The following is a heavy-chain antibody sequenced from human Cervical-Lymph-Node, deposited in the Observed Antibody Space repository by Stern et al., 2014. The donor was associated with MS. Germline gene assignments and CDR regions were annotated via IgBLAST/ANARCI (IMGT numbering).Heavy chain of an antibody. CDR2: IYPSDADT. J-gene: IGHJ4*02. Sequence: EVQLVQSGAEVKKPGGSLKISCKTAGYSFTNYWIGWVRQMPGKGLEWMGTIYPSDADTRYSPSFPGQVTISADTSIRTAYLEWMGLSYRSDSDTRRSPSSQGQLIIHADKYIGPAYLQWRSLKASGSGIYYCARGAPPENWGQGTLVTVSS. CDR1: GYSFTNYW. CDR3: SPSSQGQLIIHADKYIGPAYLQWRSLKASGSGIYYCARGAPPEN. D-gene: IGHD3-16*02. V-gene: IGHV5-51*03.